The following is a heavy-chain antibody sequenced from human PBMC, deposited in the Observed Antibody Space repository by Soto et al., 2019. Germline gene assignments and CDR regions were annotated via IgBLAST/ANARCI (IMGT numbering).Heavy chain of an antibody. CDR1: GGSISSYY. D-gene: IGHD3-9*01. J-gene: IGHJ4*02. CDR2: ISYTGST. CDR3: ARDRRYDYFDS. V-gene: IGHV4-59*01. Sequence: SETLSLTCTVSGGSISSYYWSWIRQPPGKGLEWIGYISYTGSTNYNPSLKSRVTTSVDTSKNQFSLKLSSVTAADTAVYYCARDRRYDYFDSWGQGTLVTVSS.